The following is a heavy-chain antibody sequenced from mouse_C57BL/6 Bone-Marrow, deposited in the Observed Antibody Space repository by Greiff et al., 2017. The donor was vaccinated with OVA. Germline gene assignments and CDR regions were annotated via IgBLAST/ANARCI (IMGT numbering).Heavy chain of an antibody. D-gene: IGHD1-1*01. CDR2: IYPRDGST. CDR3: AEGSNPAWFAY. Sequence: QVQLQQSGAELAKPGASVKISCKVSGYTFTDHTIHWMKQRPEQGLEWIGYIYPRDGSTKYNEKFKGKATLTADKSSSTAYMQLNSLTSEDSAVYFCAEGSNPAWFAYWGQGTLVTVSA. J-gene: IGHJ3*01. V-gene: IGHV1-78*01. CDR1: GYTFTDHT.